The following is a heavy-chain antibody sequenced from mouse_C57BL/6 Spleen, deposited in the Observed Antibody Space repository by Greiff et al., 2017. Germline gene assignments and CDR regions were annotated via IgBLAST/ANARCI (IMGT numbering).Heavy chain of an antibody. CDR1: GFSLTSYG. V-gene: IGHV2-4*01. J-gene: IGHJ3*01. D-gene: IGHD3-3*01. Sequence: VKVVESGPGLVQPSQSLSITCTVSGFSLTSYGVHWVRQPPGKGLEWLGVIWSGGSTDYNAAFISRLSISKDNSKSQVFFKMNSLQADDTAIYYCAKNGGRGFAYWGQGTLVTVSA. CDR3: AKNGGRGFAY. CDR2: IWSGGST.